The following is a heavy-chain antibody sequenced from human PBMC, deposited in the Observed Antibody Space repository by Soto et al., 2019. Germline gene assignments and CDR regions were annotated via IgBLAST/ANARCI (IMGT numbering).Heavy chain of an antibody. J-gene: IGHJ4*02. V-gene: IGHV4-34*01. Sequence: QVQLQQWGAGLLKPSETLSLTCAVYGGSFSGYYWSWIRQPPGKGLEWIGEINHSGSTNYNPSLKSRVTISVDTSKNQFSLKLGSVTAADTAVYYCARAGLTVVRAVGYWGQGTLVTVSS. CDR3: ARAGLTVVRAVGY. D-gene: IGHD2-15*01. CDR2: INHSGST. CDR1: GGSFSGYY.